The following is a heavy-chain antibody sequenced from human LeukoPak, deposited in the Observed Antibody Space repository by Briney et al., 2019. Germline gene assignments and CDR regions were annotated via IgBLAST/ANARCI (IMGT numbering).Heavy chain of an antibody. J-gene: IGHJ5*02. D-gene: IGHD2-2*01. CDR2: IYHSGST. Sequence: SQTLSLTCTVSGGSISSGGYYGSWIRQPPGKGLGWIGYIYHSGSTYYNPSLKSRVTISVDRSKNQFSLKLSSVTAADTAVYYCARAAGYCSSTSCYGVWFDPWGQGTLVTVSS. CDR3: ARAAGYCSSTSCYGVWFDP. CDR1: GGSISSGGYY. V-gene: IGHV4-30-2*01.